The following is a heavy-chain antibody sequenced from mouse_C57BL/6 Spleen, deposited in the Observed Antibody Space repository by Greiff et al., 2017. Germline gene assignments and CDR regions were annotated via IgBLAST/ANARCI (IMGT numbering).Heavy chain of an antibody. V-gene: IGHV14-2*01. CDR2: IDPEDGET. D-gene: IGHD1-1*01. CDR3: ARSYYGSSYPWYFDV. CDR1: GFNIKDYY. J-gene: IGHJ1*03. Sequence: VQLKESGAELVKPGASVKLSCTASGFNIKDYYMHWVKQRTEQGLEWIGRIDPEDGETKYAPKFQGKATITADTSSNTAYLQLSSLTSEDTAVYYCARSYYGSSYPWYFDVWGTGTTVTVSS.